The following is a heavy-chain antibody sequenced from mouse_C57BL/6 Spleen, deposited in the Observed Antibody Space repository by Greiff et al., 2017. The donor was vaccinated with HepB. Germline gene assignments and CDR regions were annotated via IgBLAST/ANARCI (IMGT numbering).Heavy chain of an antibody. Sequence: VQLQQPGAELVKPGASVKMSCKASGYTFTSYWITWVKQRPGQGLEWIGDIYPGSGSTNYNEKFKSKATLTVDTSSSTAYMQLSSLTSEDSAVYYCARSPGDYDGAWFAYWGQGTLVTVSA. CDR2: IYPGSGST. J-gene: IGHJ3*01. CDR3: ARSPGDYDGAWFAY. CDR1: GYTFTSYW. D-gene: IGHD2-4*01. V-gene: IGHV1-55*01.